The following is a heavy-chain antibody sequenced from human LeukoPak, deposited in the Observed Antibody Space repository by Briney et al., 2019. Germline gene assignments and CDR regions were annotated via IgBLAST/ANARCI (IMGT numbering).Heavy chain of an antibody. CDR3: AKVMPPGRIRFYSYYMDV. V-gene: IGHV3-9*01. CDR2: ISWNSGSI. D-gene: IGHD2-15*01. Sequence: GGSLRLSCAASGFTFDDYAMHWVRQAPGKGLEWVSGISWNSGSIGYADSVKGRFTISRDNAKNSLCLQMNGLRVEDTAVYYCAKVMPPGRIRFYSYYMDVWGKGTTVTVS. J-gene: IGHJ6*03. CDR1: GFTFDDYA.